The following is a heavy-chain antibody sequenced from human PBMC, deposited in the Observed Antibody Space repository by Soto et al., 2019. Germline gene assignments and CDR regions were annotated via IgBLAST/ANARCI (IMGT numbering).Heavy chain of an antibody. V-gene: IGHV3-15*07. CDR3: TTGSVEGV. Sequence: EVQLVESGGGLIQPGGSLRLSCAASGLPISNAWMNWVRQAPGKGLEWVGRIKTKSEGGPTDYAAAVKGRFTVSRDDSKNTLYLQMNSLKTVDTAVYYCTTGSVEGVWGQGTTVTVSS. J-gene: IGHJ6*02. CDR2: IKTKSEGGPT. CDR1: GLPISNAW. D-gene: IGHD2-15*01.